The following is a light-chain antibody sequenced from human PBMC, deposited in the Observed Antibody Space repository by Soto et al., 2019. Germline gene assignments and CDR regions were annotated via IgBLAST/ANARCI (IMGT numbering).Light chain of an antibody. V-gene: IGKV1-39*01. Sequence: DSEKTQAPASPSTSAGDRVTIASRASQGIRTFLSCYQQQPGKAPRLLIYAASRLQSGVPARFSGSAAETDFTITICSLHTEAFGIYCCQQSYAPVLTFGGGTKVDIK. CDR2: AAS. CDR3: QQSYAPVLT. J-gene: IGKJ4*01. CDR1: QGIRTF.